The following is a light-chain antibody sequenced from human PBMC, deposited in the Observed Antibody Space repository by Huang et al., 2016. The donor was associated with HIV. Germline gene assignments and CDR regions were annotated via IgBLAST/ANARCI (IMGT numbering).Light chain of an antibody. CDR1: QIVSIH. Sequence: ETVMTQSPVTLSVSPGDRASLSCRSSQIVSIHLAWYQQKPGQAPRILIYAASTRATGVPARFSGSGAGTEFTLTISTLQSEDSAVYYCQQYNDFRSTFGPGTRVEIK. V-gene: IGKV3-15*01. CDR3: QQYNDFRST. J-gene: IGKJ3*01. CDR2: AAS.